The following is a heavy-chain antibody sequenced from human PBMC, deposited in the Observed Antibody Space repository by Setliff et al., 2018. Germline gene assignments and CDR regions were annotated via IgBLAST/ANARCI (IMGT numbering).Heavy chain of an antibody. CDR3: RFWSGYLKNDF. V-gene: IGHV4-34*01. CDR1: GDSFSDYY. D-gene: IGHD3-3*01. J-gene: IGHJ4*02. Sequence: SETLSLTCAVYGDSFSDYYWSWIRQPPGQGLEWIEEINHSGHTNYSPSLRSRVTMSVDTSKKQLSLKLSSVTAADTAVYYCRFWSGYLKNDFWGQGTLVTVSS. CDR2: INHSGHT.